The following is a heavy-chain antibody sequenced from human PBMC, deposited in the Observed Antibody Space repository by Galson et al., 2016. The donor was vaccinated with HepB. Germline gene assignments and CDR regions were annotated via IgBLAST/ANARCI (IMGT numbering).Heavy chain of an antibody. Sequence: SETLSLTCAVSGGSISSSNWWSWVRQPPGKGLEWIGEIYHSGNTSYNPSLKSRITISVDESKSQFSLKLSSVTAADTAVDYCSSGSGNWYGVHVYWGQGTLVTVSS. CDR1: GGSISSSNW. J-gene: IGHJ4*02. D-gene: IGHD1-1*01. V-gene: IGHV4-4*02. CDR2: IYHSGNT. CDR3: SSGSGNWYGVHVY.